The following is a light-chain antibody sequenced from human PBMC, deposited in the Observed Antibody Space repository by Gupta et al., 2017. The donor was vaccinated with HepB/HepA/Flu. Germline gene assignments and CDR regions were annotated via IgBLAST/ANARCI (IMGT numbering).Light chain of an antibody. CDR2: GAS. V-gene: IGKV1-9*01. CDR3: QHVNSYPLT. J-gene: IGKJ5*01. CDR1: QNIRGF. Sequence: DIQLTQSPSFLSASVGDRVTITCRASQNIRGFLVWYQKKPGKAPKLLISGASRLESGVPSRFSGSESGTEFTLKISSRQPEDFATYYCQHVNSYPLTFGQGTRMDIK.